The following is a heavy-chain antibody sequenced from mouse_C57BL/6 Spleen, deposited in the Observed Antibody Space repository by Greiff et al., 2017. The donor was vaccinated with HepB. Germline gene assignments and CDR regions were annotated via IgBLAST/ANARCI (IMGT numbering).Heavy chain of an antibody. CDR3: ARNLDYYDYDAWFAY. D-gene: IGHD2-4*01. CDR2: IWSGGIT. Sequence: QVQLKESGPGLVQPSQSLSITCTVSGFSLTSYGVHWVRQSPGKGLEWLGVIWSGGITDYNAAFISRLSISKDNSKSQVFFKMNSLQADDTAIYYCARNLDYYDYDAWFAYWGQGTLVTVSA. V-gene: IGHV2-2*01. J-gene: IGHJ3*01. CDR1: GFSLTSYG.